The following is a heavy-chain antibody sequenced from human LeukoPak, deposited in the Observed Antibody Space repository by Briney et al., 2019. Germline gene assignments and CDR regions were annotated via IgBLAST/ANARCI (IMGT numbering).Heavy chain of an antibody. CDR1: GFTFSSYT. Sequence: GGSLRLSCAASGFTFSSYTMSWVRQAPGKGLEWVSSITSSSSYIYYADSVKGRFTISRDNSKNTLYLQMNSLRAEDTAVYYCAKAPGIESYYYYGMDVWGQGTTVTVSS. V-gene: IGHV3-21*04. J-gene: IGHJ6*02. CDR3: AKAPGIESYYYYGMDV. CDR2: ITSSSSYI.